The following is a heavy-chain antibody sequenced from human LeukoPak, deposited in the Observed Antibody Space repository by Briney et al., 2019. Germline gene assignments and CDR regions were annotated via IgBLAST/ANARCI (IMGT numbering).Heavy chain of an antibody. CDR1: GFNFHSYG. J-gene: IGHJ4*02. CDR3: GKGSSTSACPDY. D-gene: IGHD6-19*01. CDR2: VRYDGSIQ. Sequence: PGGSLRLSCAASGFNFHSYGMHWVRQAPGKELDWVAFVRYDGSIQYYADYVKGRFAISRDNSKDTVSLQMNSLRPEDTAVDYCGKGSSTSACPDYWGQGTLVTVSS. V-gene: IGHV3-30*02.